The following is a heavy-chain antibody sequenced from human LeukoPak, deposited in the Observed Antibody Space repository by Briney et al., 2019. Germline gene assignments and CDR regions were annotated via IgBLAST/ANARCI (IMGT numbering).Heavy chain of an antibody. D-gene: IGHD2-2*01. Sequence: SETLSLTCTVSGGSISSSSYFWGWIRQPPGKGLEWIGGIYYTGSTYYNPSLKSRVTISVDTSKNQFSLKLSSVTAAGTAVYCCASRRPDIVVVPAAKRSYYYYMDVWGKGTTVTVSS. CDR1: GGSISSSSYF. J-gene: IGHJ6*03. CDR2: IYYTGST. V-gene: IGHV4-39*01. CDR3: ASRRPDIVVVPAAKRSYYYYMDV.